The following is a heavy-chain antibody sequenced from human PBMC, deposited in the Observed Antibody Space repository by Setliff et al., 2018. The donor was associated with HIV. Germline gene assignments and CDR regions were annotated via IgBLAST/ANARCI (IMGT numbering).Heavy chain of an antibody. CDR1: GYTFTSYA. Sequence: VQLSCKASGYTFTSYAMHWVRQAPGQRLEWMGWINAGNGNTKYSQQFQGRVTITRDTSASTAYMALSSLRAEATAVYYCARSRSGWSYPFDYWGQGTLVTVSS. J-gene: IGHJ4*02. V-gene: IGHV1-3*01. D-gene: IGHD6-19*01. CDR2: INAGNGNT. CDR3: ARSRSGWSYPFDY.